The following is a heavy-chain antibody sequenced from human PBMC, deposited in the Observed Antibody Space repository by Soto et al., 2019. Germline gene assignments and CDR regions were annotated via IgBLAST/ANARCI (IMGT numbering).Heavy chain of an antibody. CDR2: IYYSGST. Sequence: PSETLSLTCTVSGGSISSYYWSWIRQPPGKGLEWIGYIYYSGSTNYNPSLKSRVTISVDTSKNQFSLKLSSVTAADTAVYYCAREIYSVLTGYSVFDYWGQGTLVTVSS. V-gene: IGHV4-59*01. CDR3: AREIYSVLTGYSVFDY. J-gene: IGHJ4*02. CDR1: GGSISSYY. D-gene: IGHD3-9*01.